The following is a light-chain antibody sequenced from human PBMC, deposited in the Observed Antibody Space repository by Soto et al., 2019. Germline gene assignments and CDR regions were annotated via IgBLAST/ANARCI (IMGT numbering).Light chain of an antibody. J-gene: IGKJ1*01. V-gene: IGKV3-15*01. Sequence: EIVITHSPPTLSVSPGERATLSCRASQRFSSNLAWYQQKPGQAPRLLIYGASTRATGIPARFSGSGSGTEFTLTISSLQSEDFAVYYCQQYNNWPRWTFGQGTKVEIK. CDR1: QRFSSN. CDR2: GAS. CDR3: QQYNNWPRWT.